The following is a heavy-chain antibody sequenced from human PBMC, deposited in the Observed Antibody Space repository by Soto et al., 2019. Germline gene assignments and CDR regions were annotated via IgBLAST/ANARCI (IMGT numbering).Heavy chain of an antibody. CDR1: GGSISSSNW. Sequence: QVQLQESGPGLVKPSGTLSLTCAVSGGSISSSNWWSWVRQPPGKGLEWIGEIYHSGSTNYNPSLNVRVTISVDKSKNQFSLKLSSVTAADTAVYYCARWDYGDPRAHTFDLWGRGTLVTVSS. V-gene: IGHV4-4*02. D-gene: IGHD4-17*01. CDR2: IYHSGST. CDR3: ARWDYGDPRAHTFDL. J-gene: IGHJ2*01.